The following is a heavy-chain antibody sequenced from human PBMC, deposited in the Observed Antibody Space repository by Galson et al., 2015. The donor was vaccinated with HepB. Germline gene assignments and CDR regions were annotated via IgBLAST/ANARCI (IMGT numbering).Heavy chain of an antibody. J-gene: IGHJ4*02. Sequence: SVKVSCKASGYTFTGYYMHWVRQAPGQGLEWMGWINPNSGGTNYAQKVQGRVTMTRDTSISTAYMELSRLRSDDTAVYYCARDDSSSWIRPFDYWGQGTLVPVSS. CDR3: ARDDSSSWIRPFDY. CDR1: GYTFTGYY. D-gene: IGHD6-13*01. CDR2: INPNSGGT. V-gene: IGHV1-2*02.